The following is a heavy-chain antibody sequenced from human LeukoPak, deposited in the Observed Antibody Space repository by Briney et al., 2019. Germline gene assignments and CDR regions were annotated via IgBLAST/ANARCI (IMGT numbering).Heavy chain of an antibody. Sequence: PSQTLSLTCAISRDRVSSNSGVWNWIRQSPSRGLEWLGRTYYRSDWYSDYAVSVKSRITITPDTSKNQFSLQLNSVTPEDTAIYYCAREGSYFDYWGQGTLVTVSS. CDR2: TYYRSDWYS. CDR1: RDRVSSNSGV. CDR3: AREGSYFDY. J-gene: IGHJ4*02. V-gene: IGHV6-1*01.